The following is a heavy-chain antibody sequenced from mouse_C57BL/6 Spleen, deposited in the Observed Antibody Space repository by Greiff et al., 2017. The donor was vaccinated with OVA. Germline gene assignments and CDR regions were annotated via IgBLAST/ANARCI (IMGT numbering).Heavy chain of an antibody. V-gene: IGHV1-81*01. CDR1: GYTFTSYG. CDR3: ACSSIYYYGSSPPPGFAY. Sequence: QVQLQQSGAELARPGASVKLSCKASGYTFTSYGISWVKQRTGQGLEWIGEIYPRSGNTYYNEKFKGKATLTADKSSSTAYMERRSLTTEDSAVYFSACSSIYYYGSSPPPGFAYWGPGTLVTDSA. D-gene: IGHD1-1*01. CDR2: IYPRSGNT. J-gene: IGHJ3*01.